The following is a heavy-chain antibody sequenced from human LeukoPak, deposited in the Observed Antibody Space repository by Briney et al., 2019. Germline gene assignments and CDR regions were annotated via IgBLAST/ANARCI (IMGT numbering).Heavy chain of an antibody. CDR2: INHSGST. D-gene: IGHD2-21*02. CDR3: ARGGAAMVLYCGGDCHSYYFDY. CDR1: GGSISSSSYY. Sequence: PSETLSLTCTVSGGSISSSSYYWGWIRQPPGKGLEWIGEINHSGSTNYNPSLKSRVTISVDTSKNQFSLKLSSVTAADTAVYYCARGGAAMVLYCGGDCHSYYFDYWGQGTLVTVSS. J-gene: IGHJ4*02. V-gene: IGHV4-39*07.